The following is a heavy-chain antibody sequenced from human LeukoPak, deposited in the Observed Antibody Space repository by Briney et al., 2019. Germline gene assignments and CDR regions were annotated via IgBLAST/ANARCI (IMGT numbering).Heavy chain of an antibody. D-gene: IGHD6-19*01. J-gene: IGHJ4*02. CDR2: INPNSGGT. Sequence: GASVTVSCKASGYTFTGYYMHWVRQAPGQGLEWMGWINPNSGGTNYAQRFQGRVTMTRDTSIRTAYMELSRLRSDDTAVYYCARLIAVAGYDYWGQGTLVTVSS. CDR3: ARLIAVAGYDY. V-gene: IGHV1-2*02. CDR1: GYTFTGYY.